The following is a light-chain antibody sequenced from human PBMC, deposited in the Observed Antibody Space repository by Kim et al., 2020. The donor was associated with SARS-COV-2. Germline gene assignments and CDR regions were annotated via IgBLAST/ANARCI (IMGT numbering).Light chain of an antibody. CDR2: DKN. V-gene: IGLV3-19*01. CDR1: SLRSYY. CDR3: SSRDSNGYVL. J-gene: IGLJ2*01. Sequence: SSELTQDPAVSVALGQTVRITCQGDSLRSYYASWYQQKPGQAPIVVISDKNNRPSGIPDRFSGSSLGNTASLTITGAQAEDEADYCCSSRDSNGYVLFGGGTQLTVL.